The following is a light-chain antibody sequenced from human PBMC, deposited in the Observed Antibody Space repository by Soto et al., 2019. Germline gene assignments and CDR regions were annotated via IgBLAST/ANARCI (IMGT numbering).Light chain of an antibody. J-gene: IGKJ1*01. CDR2: TAS. V-gene: IGKV1-27*01. CDR3: QKYSSDSWT. Sequence: DIQMTQSPSSLSASLGDRVTITCRASQSIGDSLAWYQQRPGKVPNLLIYTASTLEGGVPSRFSGSGSGTEFTLTISRLQPEDVATYYCQKYSSDSWTFGQGTKVDI. CDR1: QSIGDS.